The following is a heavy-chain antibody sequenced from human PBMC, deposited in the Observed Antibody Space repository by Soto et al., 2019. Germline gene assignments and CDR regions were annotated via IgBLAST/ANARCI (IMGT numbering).Heavy chain of an antibody. D-gene: IGHD6-6*01. Sequence: QVQLQESGPGLVKPSQTLSLTCTVSGGSISSGGYYWSWIRHHPGKGLEWIGYIYYSGSTYYNPSLKSRVTISVDTSKNQFSLKLSSVTAADTAVYYCARTIAARPLYYFDYWGQGTLVTVSS. CDR1: GGSISSGGYY. CDR3: ARTIAARPLYYFDY. V-gene: IGHV4-31*03. CDR2: IYYSGST. J-gene: IGHJ4*02.